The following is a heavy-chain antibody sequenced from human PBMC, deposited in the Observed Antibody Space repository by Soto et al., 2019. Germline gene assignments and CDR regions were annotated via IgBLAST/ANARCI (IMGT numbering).Heavy chain of an antibody. CDR1: GYTFTSYD. D-gene: IGHD3-10*01. CDR2: MNPNSGNT. CDR3: ARGLIPCGSGSYYLYYYYYGMDV. Sequence: ASVKVSCKASGYTFTSYDINWVRQATGQGLEWMGWMNPNSGNTGYAQKFQGRVTMTRNTSISTAYMELSSLRSEDTAVYYCARGLIPCGSGSYYLYYYYYGMDVWGQGTTVTVSS. V-gene: IGHV1-8*01. J-gene: IGHJ6*02.